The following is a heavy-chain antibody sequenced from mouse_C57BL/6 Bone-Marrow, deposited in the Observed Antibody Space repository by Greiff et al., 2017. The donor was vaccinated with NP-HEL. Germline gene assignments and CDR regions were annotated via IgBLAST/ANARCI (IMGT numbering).Heavy chain of an antibody. D-gene: IGHD1-1*01. CDR2: IRSGRSTI. J-gene: IGHJ2*01. CDR1: GFTFSDYG. CDR3: ARDFNYYGSSYFDY. Sequence: EVQLQQSGGGLVKPGGSLKLSCAASGFTFSDYGMHWVRPAPEKGLEWVAHIRSGRSTIYYADTVKGRFTISRDNAKNTLFLQMTSLRSEDTAMYYCARDFNYYGSSYFDYWGQGTTLTVSS. V-gene: IGHV5-17*01.